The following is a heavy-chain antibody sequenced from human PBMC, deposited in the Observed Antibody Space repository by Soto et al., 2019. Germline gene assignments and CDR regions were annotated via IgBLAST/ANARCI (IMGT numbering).Heavy chain of an antibody. CDR3: ARENYFDY. Sequence: EVHLVESGGGLVQPGGSLRLSCAASGFTFRNYWMGWVRQTPDKGLEWVANIKPDGSDKYYVDSVKGRFTISRDNAKNSLYLQMNSLRAEETAVYYCARENYFDYWGPGTLVTVSS. CDR2: IKPDGSDK. J-gene: IGHJ4*02. V-gene: IGHV3-7*05. CDR1: GFTFRNYW.